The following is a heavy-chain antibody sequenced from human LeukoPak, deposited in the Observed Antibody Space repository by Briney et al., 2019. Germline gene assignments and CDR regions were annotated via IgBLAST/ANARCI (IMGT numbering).Heavy chain of an antibody. CDR3: ARYGRNAFHI. Sequence: GGSLRLSCEASGFTFTNYAMNWVRQAPGKGLEWVSAITGTGDSAYYAGSVKGRFTISRDNSKNTVFLQMSSLRVEDTAEYHCARYGRNAFHIWGQGTMVTVSS. J-gene: IGHJ3*02. CDR2: ITGTGDSA. D-gene: IGHD4-17*01. V-gene: IGHV3-23*01. CDR1: GFTFTNYA.